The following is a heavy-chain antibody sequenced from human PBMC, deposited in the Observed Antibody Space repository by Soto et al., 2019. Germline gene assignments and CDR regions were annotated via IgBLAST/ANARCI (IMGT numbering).Heavy chain of an antibody. V-gene: IGHV1-3*01. CDR1: GYTFISYA. CDR3: TREGSAPYYYYAMDA. D-gene: IGHD3-10*01. CDR2: INAGNGNT. J-gene: IGHJ6*02. Sequence: ASVKVSCKASGYTFISYAMHWVRQAPGQRLEWMGWINAGNGNTNYAQNLQGRVFMTADTSTNTAYMELRSLRSDDTAIYYCTREGSAPYYYYAMDAWGQGTTVTVSS.